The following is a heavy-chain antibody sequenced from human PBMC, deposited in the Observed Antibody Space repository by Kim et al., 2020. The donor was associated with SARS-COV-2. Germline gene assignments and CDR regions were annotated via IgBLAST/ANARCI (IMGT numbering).Heavy chain of an antibody. CDR3: ARDPLWFGELFPQWYFDY. J-gene: IGHJ4*02. V-gene: IGHV3-30-3*01. CDR2: ISYDGSNK. Sequence: GGSLRLSCAASGFTFSSYAMHWVRQAPGKGLEWVAVISYDGSNKYYADSVKGRFTISRDNSKNTLYLQMNSLRAEDTAVYYCARDPLWFGELFPQWYFDYLGQGTLVTVSS. D-gene: IGHD3-10*01. CDR1: GFTFSSYA.